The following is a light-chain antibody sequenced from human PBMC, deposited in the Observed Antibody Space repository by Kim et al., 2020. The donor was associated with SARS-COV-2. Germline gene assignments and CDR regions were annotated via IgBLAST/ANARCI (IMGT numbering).Light chain of an antibody. CDR2: QDT. CDR3: QAWDSSTHNYV. V-gene: IGLV3-1*01. Sequence: PGQTASVTCSGYKLGDKYVSWYQHKPGQSPVVVIYQDTQRPSGIPERFSGSNSGNTATLTISGTQAMDEADYYCQAWDSSTHNYVFGAGTKVTVL. CDR1: KLGDKY. J-gene: IGLJ1*01.